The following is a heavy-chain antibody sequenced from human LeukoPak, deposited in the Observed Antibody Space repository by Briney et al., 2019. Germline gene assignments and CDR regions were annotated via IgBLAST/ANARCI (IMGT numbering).Heavy chain of an antibody. J-gene: IGHJ4*02. D-gene: IGHD5-12*01. CDR2: INLRGST. V-gene: IGHV4-39*07. Sequence: KSSETLSLTCTVSGGSISTSSYYWGWIRQPPGKGLEWIGEINLRGSTTYNPSLKSRVTISLDESKNRFSLELSSVTAADTAVYYCARLIQWRVGDYWGQGTLVTVSS. CDR1: GGSISTSSYY. CDR3: ARLIQWRVGDY.